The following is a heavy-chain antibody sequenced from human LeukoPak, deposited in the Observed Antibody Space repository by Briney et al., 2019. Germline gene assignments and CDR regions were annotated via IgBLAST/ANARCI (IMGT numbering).Heavy chain of an antibody. V-gene: IGHV1-2*02. D-gene: IGHD3-9*01. J-gene: IGHJ5*02. CDR2: INPNSGGT. Sequence: ASVKVSCKASGYTFTGYYMHWVRQAPGQGLEWMGWINPNSGGTNYAQKFQGRVTMTRDTSISTAYMELSRLRSDDTAVYYCARDFALYYDILTGYYQFDPWGQGTLVTVSS. CDR3: ARDFALYYDILTGYYQFDP. CDR1: GYTFTGYY.